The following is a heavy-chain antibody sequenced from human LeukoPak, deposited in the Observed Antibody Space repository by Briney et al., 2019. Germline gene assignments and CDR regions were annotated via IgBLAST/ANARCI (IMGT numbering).Heavy chain of an antibody. J-gene: IGHJ6*03. CDR3: ARETRITMVRGVIQEYYYYMDV. V-gene: IGHV3-30*04. CDR2: ISYDGSNK. CDR1: GFTFSSYA. Sequence: GGSLRLSCAASGFTFSSYAMHGGSQAPAKRLEWVAVISYDGSNKYYADSVKGRFTISRDNSKNTLYLQMNSLRAEDTAVYYCARETRITMVRGVIQEYYYYMDVWGKGTTVTISS. D-gene: IGHD3-10*01.